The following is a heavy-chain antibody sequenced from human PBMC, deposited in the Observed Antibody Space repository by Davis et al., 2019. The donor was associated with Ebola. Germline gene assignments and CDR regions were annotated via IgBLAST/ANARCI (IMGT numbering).Heavy chain of an antibody. Sequence: ASVKVSCKTSGYTFTGYYMHWVRQAPGQGLEWMGRMNPHNGNTNYAQNVQGRVTMTTDTSTSTAYMEVGILRSDDTAVYYCARAQFPTTSDHWGQGTLVTVSS. CDR2: MNPHNGNT. D-gene: IGHD1-1*01. CDR1: GYTFTGYY. CDR3: ARAQFPTTSDH. J-gene: IGHJ4*02. V-gene: IGHV1-18*04.